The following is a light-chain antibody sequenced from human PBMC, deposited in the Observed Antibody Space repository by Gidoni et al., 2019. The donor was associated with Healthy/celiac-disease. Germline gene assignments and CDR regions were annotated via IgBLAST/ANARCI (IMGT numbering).Light chain of an antibody. CDR1: QSLLHSNGYNY. V-gene: IGKV2-28*01. Sequence: DIVMTQSPLSLPVTPGEPASIPCRSSQSLLHSNGYNYSDWYLQKPGQSPQLLIYLGSNRASGVPDGFSGSGSGTDFTLKISRVEAEDVGVYYCMRALQTPLTFGGGTKVEIK. CDR3: MRALQTPLT. CDR2: LGS. J-gene: IGKJ4*01.